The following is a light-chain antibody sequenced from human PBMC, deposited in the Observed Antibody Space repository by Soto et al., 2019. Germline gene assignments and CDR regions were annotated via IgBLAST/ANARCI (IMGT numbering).Light chain of an antibody. CDR2: EVD. J-gene: IGLJ3*02. Sequence: SVLTQPASVSGSPGQSISISFTGSISDVGAYNYVAWYQQQPGKAPKLLIYEVDNRPSGISHRFSGSKSGNTASLTISGLQTEDEADYYCSSYTVINTAVFGGGTKVTVL. CDR1: ISDVGAYNY. CDR3: SSYTVINTAV. V-gene: IGLV2-14*01.